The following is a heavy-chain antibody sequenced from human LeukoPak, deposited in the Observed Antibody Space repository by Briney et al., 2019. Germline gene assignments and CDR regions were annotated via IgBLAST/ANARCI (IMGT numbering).Heavy chain of an antibody. CDR1: GGSISSYY. CDR3: ATGSSSNWFDP. V-gene: IGHV4-4*07. D-gene: IGHD6-6*01. CDR2: ICTSGST. Sequence: SETLSLTCTVSGGSISSYYWSWIRQPAGKGLEWIGRICTSGSTNYNPSLKSRVTISVDTSKNQFSLKLSSVTAADTAVYYCATGSSSNWFDPWGQGTLVTVSS. J-gene: IGHJ5*02.